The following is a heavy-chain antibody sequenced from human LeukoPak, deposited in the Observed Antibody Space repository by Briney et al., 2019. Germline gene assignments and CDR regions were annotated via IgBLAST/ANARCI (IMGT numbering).Heavy chain of an antibody. V-gene: IGHV1-69*13. CDR2: IIPIFGTA. J-gene: IGHJ6*03. D-gene: IGHD5-18*01. CDR1: GGTFSSYA. Sequence: SVKVSCKASGGTFSSYAISWVRQAPGQGLEWMGGIIPIFGTANYAQKFQGRVTITADESTSTAYMELSSLRSEDTAVYYCASGARRGYSYGYYYYYYMDVWGKGTTVTIS. CDR3: ASGARRGYSYGYYYYYYMDV.